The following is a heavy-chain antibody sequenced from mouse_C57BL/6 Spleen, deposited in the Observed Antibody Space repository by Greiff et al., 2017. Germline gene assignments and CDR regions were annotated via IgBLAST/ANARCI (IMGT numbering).Heavy chain of an antibody. CDR1: GYSITSGYY. V-gene: IGHV3-6*01. CDR3: ARIIYAMDY. J-gene: IGHJ4*01. D-gene: IGHD2-4*01. CDR2: ISYDGSN. Sequence: EVQLQQSGPGLVKPSQSLSLTCSVTGYSITSGYYWNWIRQFPGNKLEWMGYISYDGSNNYNPSLKNRISITRDTSKNQFFLKLNSVTTEDTATYYCARIIYAMDYWGQGTSVTVSS.